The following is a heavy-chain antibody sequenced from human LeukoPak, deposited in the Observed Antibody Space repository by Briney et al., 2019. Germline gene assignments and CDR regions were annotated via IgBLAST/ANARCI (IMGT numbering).Heavy chain of an antibody. D-gene: IGHD6-19*01. CDR2: ISAYNGNT. J-gene: IGHJ4*02. CDR1: GYTVTSYG. V-gene: IGHV1-18*01. CDR3: ARVTRRYSSGWYRDDY. Sequence: ASVTVSCTASGYTVTSYGISWVRQAPGQGLEWMGWISAYNGNTNYAQKPQGRVTMTTDTSTSTAYMELRSLRSDDTAVYYCARVTRRYSSGWYRDDYWGQGTLVTVSS.